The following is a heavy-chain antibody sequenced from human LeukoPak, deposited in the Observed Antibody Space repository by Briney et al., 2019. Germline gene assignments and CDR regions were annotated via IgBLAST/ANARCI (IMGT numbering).Heavy chain of an antibody. D-gene: IGHD1-1*01. Sequence: SETLSLTCTVSGGSISSYYWSWIRQPPGKGLEWIGYIYYSGSTNYNPSLKSRVTMSVDTSKNQFSLKLSSVTAADTAVYYCARDTKSRDYYYYGMDVWGQGTTVTVSS. V-gene: IGHV4-59*01. CDR2: IYYSGST. CDR1: GGSISSYY. J-gene: IGHJ6*02. CDR3: ARDTKSRDYYYYGMDV.